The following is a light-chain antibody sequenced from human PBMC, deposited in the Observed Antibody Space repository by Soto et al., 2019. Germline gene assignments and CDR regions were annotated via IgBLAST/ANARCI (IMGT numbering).Light chain of an antibody. CDR3: CSYAGRTPPSV. CDR2: EVS. V-gene: IGLV2-23*02. Sequence: QSVLTQPASVSGSPGQSITISCTGTSSDVGSYNLVSWYQHHPGKAPKLMIYEVSERPSGVSNRFSGSKSGNTASLTISGLQAEDEADYYCCSYAGRTPPSVFGTGTKVHVL. J-gene: IGLJ1*01. CDR1: SSDVGSYNL.